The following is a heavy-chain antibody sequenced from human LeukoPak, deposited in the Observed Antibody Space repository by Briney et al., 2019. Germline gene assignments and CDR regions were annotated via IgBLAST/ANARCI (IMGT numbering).Heavy chain of an antibody. CDR2: ISGSGGST. CDR1: GFTFDDYG. CDR3: AKYCTSSSCYPGSYYGMDV. J-gene: IGHJ6*02. Sequence: PGGSLRLSCAASGFTFDDYGMSWVRQAPGKGLEWVSAISGSGGSTFYADSVKGRFTVSRDNSKNTLYLQMNSLSAEDTAAYYCAKYCTSSSCYPGSYYGMDVWGQGTTVTVSS. V-gene: IGHV3-23*01. D-gene: IGHD2-2*01.